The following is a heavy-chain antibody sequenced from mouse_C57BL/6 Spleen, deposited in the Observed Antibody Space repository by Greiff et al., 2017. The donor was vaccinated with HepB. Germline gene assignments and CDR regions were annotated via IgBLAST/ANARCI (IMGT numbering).Heavy chain of an antibody. J-gene: IGHJ2*01. D-gene: IGHD5-1*01. CDR3: ARLSNYFDY. Sequence: DVQLVESGGGLVQPGGSLSLSCAASGFTFTDYYMSWVRQPPGKALEWLGFIRNKANGYTTEYSASVKGRFTISRDNSQSILYLQMNALRAEDSATYYCARLSNYFDYWGQGTTLTVSS. V-gene: IGHV7-3*01. CDR2: IRNKANGYTT. CDR1: GFTFTDYY.